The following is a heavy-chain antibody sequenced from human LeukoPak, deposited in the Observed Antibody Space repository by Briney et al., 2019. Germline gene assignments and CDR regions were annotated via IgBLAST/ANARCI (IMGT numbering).Heavy chain of an antibody. V-gene: IGHV1-2*02. CDR1: GYTLTGYC. CDR2: INPNTGDT. Sequence: GASVKVSCKASGYTLTGYCMHWVRQAPGQGLEWMGWINPNTGDTNYAQNFQGRVTMTRDTSISTAYMELRWLRSDDTAIYYCARNYDTTGEIDYWGQGTLVTVSS. CDR3: ARNYDTTGEIDY. J-gene: IGHJ4*02. D-gene: IGHD3-22*01.